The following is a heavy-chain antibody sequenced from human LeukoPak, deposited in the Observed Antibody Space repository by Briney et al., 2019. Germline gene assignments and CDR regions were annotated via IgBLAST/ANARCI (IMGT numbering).Heavy chain of an antibody. CDR1: GYTFTGYY. Sequence: GASVKVSCKASGYTFTGYYMHWVRQAPGQGLEWMGWINPNSGGTNYAQKFQGRVTMTRDMSTSTVYMELSSLRSEDTAVYYCARGSDSSGYYLNYMDVWGKGTTVTVSS. CDR2: INPNSGGT. V-gene: IGHV1-2*02. D-gene: IGHD3-22*01. J-gene: IGHJ6*03. CDR3: ARGSDSSGYYLNYMDV.